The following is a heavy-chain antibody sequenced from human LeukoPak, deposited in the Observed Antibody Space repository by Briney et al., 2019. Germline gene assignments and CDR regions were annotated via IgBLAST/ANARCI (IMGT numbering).Heavy chain of an antibody. J-gene: IGHJ6*02. V-gene: IGHV3-30*03. CDR3: ARGGYDFLYGMDV. CDR2: ISYDGGNK. Sequence: GGSLRLSCAASGFTFSSYGMHWVRQAPGKGLEWVAVISYDGGNKYYADSVKGRFTISRDNSKNTLYLQMNSLRAEDTAVYYCARGGYDFLYGMDVWGQGTTVTVSS. CDR1: GFTFSSYG. D-gene: IGHD5-12*01.